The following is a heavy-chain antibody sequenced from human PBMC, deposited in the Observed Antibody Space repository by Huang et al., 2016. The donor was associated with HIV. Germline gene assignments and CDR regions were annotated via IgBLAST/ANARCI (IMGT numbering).Heavy chain of an antibody. CDR3: ARAPFWGTNQWGGWFDP. D-gene: IGHD3-16*01. J-gene: IGHJ5*02. CDR2: ISYDGTNQ. CDR1: GFPFSTYA. Sequence: QVQLVESGGGVVQPGKSLRLSCVASGFPFSTYAIHWVRPAPGKVMEWVAVISYDGTNQYYADSVKGRFTICRDNSKNTVYMQISGLRTEDTAVYYCARAPFWGTNQWGGWFDPWGQGTLVTVSS. V-gene: IGHV3-30-3*01.